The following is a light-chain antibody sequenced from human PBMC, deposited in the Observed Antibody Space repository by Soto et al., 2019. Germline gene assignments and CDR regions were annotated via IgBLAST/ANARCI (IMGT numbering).Light chain of an antibody. J-gene: IGLJ1*01. CDR2: DVS. CDR3: CLYAVTFYV. V-gene: IGLV2-11*01. CDR1: SSDVGTHHL. Sequence: QSVLPQPRSVYGPPGQPVTTSCTGTSSDVGTHHLLSLYQQPLGKAHRLMILDVSDRPSLFPYRFSGSKSSNTASLTISGLQAEDEADYFCCLYAVTFYVVGTGSKVTAL.